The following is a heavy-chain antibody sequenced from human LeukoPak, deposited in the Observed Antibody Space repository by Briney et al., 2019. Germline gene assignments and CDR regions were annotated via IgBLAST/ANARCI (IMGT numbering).Heavy chain of an antibody. V-gene: IGHV3-48*04. Sequence: GGSLRLSCAAYGFSFNIYSMNWVRQAPGKGLEWISYISSGGTTKYHTASVKGRFTISRDSAKNSLYLQMSSLRVEDTAAYYCARGNANHFDYWGQGTLVTVSS. J-gene: IGHJ4*02. CDR1: GFSFNIYS. CDR3: ARGNANHFDY. D-gene: IGHD2-8*01. CDR2: ISSGGTTK.